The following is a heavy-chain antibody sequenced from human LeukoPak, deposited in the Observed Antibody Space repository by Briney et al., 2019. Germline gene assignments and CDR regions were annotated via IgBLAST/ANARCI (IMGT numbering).Heavy chain of an antibody. J-gene: IGHJ6*02. V-gene: IGHV3-9*01. CDR3: AKDADHYYYYYGMDV. Sequence: SGGSLRLSCAASGFTFDDYAMHWVRQAPGKGLEWVSGISWNSGSIGYADSVKGRFTISRDNAKNSLYLQMNSLRAEDTALYYCAKDADHYYYYYGMDVWGQGTTVTVSS. CDR1: GFTFDDYA. CDR2: ISWNSGSI.